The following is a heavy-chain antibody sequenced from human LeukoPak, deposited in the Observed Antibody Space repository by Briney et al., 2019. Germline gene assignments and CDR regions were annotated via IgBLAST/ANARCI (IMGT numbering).Heavy chain of an antibody. D-gene: IGHD5-12*01. J-gene: IGHJ4*02. Sequence: SVKVSCKASGGTFSSYAISWVRQAPGQGLEWMGRIIPILGIANYAQKFQGRVTITADKSTSTAYMELSSLRSEDTAVYYCARDLSSGYDLAGPFDYWGQGTLVTVSS. V-gene: IGHV1-69*04. CDR2: IIPILGIA. CDR3: ARDLSSGYDLAGPFDY. CDR1: GGTFSSYA.